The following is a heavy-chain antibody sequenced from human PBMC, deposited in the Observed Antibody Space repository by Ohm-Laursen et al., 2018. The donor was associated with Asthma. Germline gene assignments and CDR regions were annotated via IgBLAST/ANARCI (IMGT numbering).Heavy chain of an antibody. CDR3: ARQIRGGNSEKYFDF. J-gene: IGHJ4*02. D-gene: IGHD4-23*01. Sequence: RESLKISCKASGYDFPFKWIGWVRQMPGKGLEYMGIIYPSDSDTIYSPSFEGQVTMSVDKSINTAYLQWRSLKASDTAMYYCARQIRGGNSEKYFDFWGQGTLVTVSS. CDR2: IYPSDSDT. V-gene: IGHV5-51*01. CDR1: GYDFPFKW.